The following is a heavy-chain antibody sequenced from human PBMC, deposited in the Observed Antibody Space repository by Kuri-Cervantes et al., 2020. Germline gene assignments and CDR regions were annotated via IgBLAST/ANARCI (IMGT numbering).Heavy chain of an antibody. V-gene: IGHV4-34*01. CDR1: GGSFSGYY. CDR2: INHSGST. CDR3: ARSGCVFLVFDY. J-gene: IGHJ4*02. D-gene: IGHD6-19*01. Sequence: SQTLSLTWAVYGGSFSGYYWSWIRQPPGKGLEWIGEINHSGSTNYNPSLKSRVTISVDTSKNQFSLKLSSVTAADTAVYYCARSGCVFLVFDYWGQGTLVTVSS.